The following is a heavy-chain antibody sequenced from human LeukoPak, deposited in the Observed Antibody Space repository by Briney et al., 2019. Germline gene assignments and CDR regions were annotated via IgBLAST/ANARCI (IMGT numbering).Heavy chain of an antibody. CDR3: AKVPPTTPN. CDR2: ISYDGSNK. V-gene: IGHV3-30*18. CDR1: GFTFSSYG. J-gene: IGHJ4*02. D-gene: IGHD1-1*01. Sequence: GGSLKLSWEASGFTFSSYGMHWVRQAPGKGLEWVAVISYDGSNKYYADSVKGRLPISRDNSKHTLYLQMNSVRAEDTAVYYCAKVPPTTPNWGQETLVTVLS.